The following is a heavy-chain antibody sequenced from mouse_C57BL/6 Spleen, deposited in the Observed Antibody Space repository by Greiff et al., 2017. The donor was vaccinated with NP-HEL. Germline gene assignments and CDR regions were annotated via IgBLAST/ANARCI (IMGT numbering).Heavy chain of an antibody. D-gene: IGHD1-1*01. CDR2: IYPGSGST. J-gene: IGHJ4*01. Sequence: QVQLQQPGAELVKPGASVKMSCKASGYTFTSYWITWVKQRPGQGLEWIGDIYPGSGSTNYNEKFKSKATLTVDTSSRTAYMQLSSLTSEDSAVYYCAREGYGSSPGNAMDYWGQGTSVTVSS. CDR3: AREGYGSSPGNAMDY. V-gene: IGHV1-55*01. CDR1: GYTFTSYW.